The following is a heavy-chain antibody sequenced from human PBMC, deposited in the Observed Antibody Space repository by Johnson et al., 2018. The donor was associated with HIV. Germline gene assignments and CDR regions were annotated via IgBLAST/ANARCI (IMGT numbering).Heavy chain of an antibody. CDR2: VSWNGSRT. D-gene: IGHD6-19*01. CDR3: ASGAAVAGNAFDI. J-gene: IGHJ3*02. V-gene: IGHV3-35*01. CDR1: GFTFSNSD. Sequence: VQLVESGGGLVQPGGSLRLSCAASGFTFSNSDMNWVHQAPGKGLEWVWGVSWNGSRTHYADSVKGRFIISRDNSRNTLYLQTNSLRAEDTAVYYCASGAAVAGNAFDIWGQGTMVTVSS.